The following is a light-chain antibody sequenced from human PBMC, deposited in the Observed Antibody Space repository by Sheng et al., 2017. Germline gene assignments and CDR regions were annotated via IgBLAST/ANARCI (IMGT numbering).Light chain of an antibody. J-gene: IGKJ1*01. Sequence: DIQMTQSPSTLSASVGDRVTITCRASQNVSSWVAWFQQRPGQAPKLLIFKASNLESGVPSRFTGSGSGTEFSLTITSLQPDDFATYYCQQYNSFSPWTFGQGTKV. CDR1: QNVSSW. V-gene: IGKV1-5*03. CDR3: QQYNSFSPWT. CDR2: KAS.